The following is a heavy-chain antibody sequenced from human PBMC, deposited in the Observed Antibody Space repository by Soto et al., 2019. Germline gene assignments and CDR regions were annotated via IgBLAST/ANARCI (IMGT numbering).Heavy chain of an antibody. J-gene: IGHJ3*02. CDR2: IRGNGYTT. Sequence: EVQVLEFGGDLAQPGGSLRLTWAVLGSTFTTFSITWVRRAQGKGLGWASFIRGNGYTTYYADSVTGRFTISTDNSKSTVFLQMNSLRVEDTALYYCAKGVEHSTADAFETWGQGTMVTVSS. D-gene: IGHD5-18*01. CDR3: AKGVEHSTADAFET. CDR1: GSTFTTFS. V-gene: IGHV3-23*01.